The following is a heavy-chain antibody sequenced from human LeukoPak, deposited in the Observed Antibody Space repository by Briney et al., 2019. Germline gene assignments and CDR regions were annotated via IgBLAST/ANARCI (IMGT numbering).Heavy chain of an antibody. CDR1: GFTFSSYA. D-gene: IGHD2-21*02. CDR2: ISGSGGRT. V-gene: IGHV3-23*01. J-gene: IGHJ4*02. Sequence: GGSLRLSCAASGFTFSSYAMSWVRQAPGKGLEWVSAISGSGGRTYYADSGKGRFTISRDNSKNTLYLQMNSLRAEDTAVYYCAKARGGVVTAIDYWGQRTLVTVSS. CDR3: AKARGGVVTAIDY.